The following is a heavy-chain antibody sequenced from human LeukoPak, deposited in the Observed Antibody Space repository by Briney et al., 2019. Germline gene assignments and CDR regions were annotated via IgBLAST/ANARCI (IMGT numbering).Heavy chain of an antibody. J-gene: IGHJ4*02. V-gene: IGHV1-3*01. CDR2: INAGNGNT. CDR3: ARRDSSGWYVFDY. Sequence: ASVKVSCKASGYTFTSYAMHWVRQAPGQRLEWMGWINAGNGNTKYSQKFQGRVTITGDTSASTAYMELSSLRSEDTAVYYCARRDSSGWYVFDYWGQGTLVTVSS. CDR1: GYTFTSYA. D-gene: IGHD6-19*01.